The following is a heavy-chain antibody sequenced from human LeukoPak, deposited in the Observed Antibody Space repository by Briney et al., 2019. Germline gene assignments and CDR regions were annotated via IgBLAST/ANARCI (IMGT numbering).Heavy chain of an antibody. CDR3: ARGNLYTAATIENY. CDR1: GFTFSNYW. V-gene: IGHV3-30*03. CDR2: ISPDGSQK. D-gene: IGHD5-24*01. Sequence: PGGSLRLSCAASGFTFSNYWMHWVRQAPGKGLEWVAVISPDGSQKEYSDSVKGRFTVSRDNSKNTVYLQMHSLSAEDSSRYYCARGNLYTAATIENYWGQGALVTVSS. J-gene: IGHJ4*02.